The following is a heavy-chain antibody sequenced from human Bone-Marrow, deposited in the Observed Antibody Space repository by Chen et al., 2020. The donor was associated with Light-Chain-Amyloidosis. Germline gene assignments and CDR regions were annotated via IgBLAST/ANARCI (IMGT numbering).Heavy chain of an antibody. Sequence: EVQLVGSGGGLVQPGGSLRLTCAASGFTFNNYWMSWVRQAPGKGLEWVANIKEDGSETYYVDSVKGRFTISRDNAKDSLYLQMNSLRVEDTALYYCAKGGASFDYWGQGTLVTVSS. CDR1: GFTFNNYW. V-gene: IGHV3-7*01. CDR3: AKGGASFDY. J-gene: IGHJ4*02. CDR2: IKEDGSET. D-gene: IGHD3-16*01.